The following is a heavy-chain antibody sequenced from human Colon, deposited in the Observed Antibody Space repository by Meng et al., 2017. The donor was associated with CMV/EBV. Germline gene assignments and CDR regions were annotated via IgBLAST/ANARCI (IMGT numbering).Heavy chain of an antibody. CDR1: GSSLPPSGVG. D-gene: IGHD1-14*01. J-gene: IGHJ5*02. V-gene: IGHV2-5*02. CDR2: IDWEGDK. Sequence: IILKESGPTLVRPPQARPRTFTFSGSSLPPSGVGGGCFSQHPGKSLEWLARIDWEGDKRYSPSLKSRLSITNDTSKTQLVLTMNNMDPVDTTTFSCADILGWNHAIERNRFDPWGQGILVTVSS. CDR3: ADILGWNHAIERNRFDP.